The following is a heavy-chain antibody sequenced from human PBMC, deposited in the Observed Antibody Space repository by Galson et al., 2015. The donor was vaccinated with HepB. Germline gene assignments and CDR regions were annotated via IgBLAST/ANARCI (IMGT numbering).Heavy chain of an antibody. J-gene: IGHJ4*02. CDR1: GFTFSNAW. Sequence: SLRLSCAASGFTFSNAWMSWVRQAPGKGLEWVGRIKSKTDGGTTDYAAPVKGRFTISRDDSKNTLYLQMNSLKTEDTAVYYCTTVLLGIAAADPFDYWGQGTLVTVSS. D-gene: IGHD6-13*01. CDR2: IKSKTDGGTT. CDR3: TTVLLGIAAADPFDY. V-gene: IGHV3-15*01.